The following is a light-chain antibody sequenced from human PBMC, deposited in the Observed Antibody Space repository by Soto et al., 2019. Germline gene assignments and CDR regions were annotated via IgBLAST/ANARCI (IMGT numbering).Light chain of an antibody. CDR2: KAS. CDR3: QQYNDYSWT. Sequence: DIQMTQSPSTLSGSVGDRVTITCRASQSISVWLAWNQQKAGKAPNLLIYKASRLESGVPSRFSGSGSETEFTLTISGLQPGDSATYYCQQYNDYSWTFGQGTKVDIK. J-gene: IGKJ1*01. V-gene: IGKV1-5*03. CDR1: QSISVW.